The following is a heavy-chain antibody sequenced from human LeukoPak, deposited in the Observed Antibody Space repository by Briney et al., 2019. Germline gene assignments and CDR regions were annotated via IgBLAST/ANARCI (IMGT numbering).Heavy chain of an antibody. J-gene: IGHJ4*02. CDR1: GYTFTSYG. D-gene: IGHD3-22*01. V-gene: IGHV1-18*01. Sequence: ASVKVSCKASGYTFTSYGISWVRQAPGQGLEWMGWISAYNGNTNYAQKLQGRVTMTTDTSTSTAYMELRSLRSDDTAVYYCPRDRGRQRQRHYYDSSGYYYADYWGQGTLVTVSS. CDR3: PRDRGRQRQRHYYDSSGYYYADY. CDR2: ISAYNGNT.